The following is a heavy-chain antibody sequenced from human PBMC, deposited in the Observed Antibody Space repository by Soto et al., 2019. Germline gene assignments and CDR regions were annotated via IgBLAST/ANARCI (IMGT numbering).Heavy chain of an antibody. CDR1: GFIFSSYA. CDR3: AKPHPLTGTFDY. J-gene: IGHJ4*02. CDR2: ISNNGADR. Sequence: GGSLRLSCAASGFIFSSYAMVWVRQTPGRGLQWVSLISNNGADRHYGDSVKGRLTIARDNSKNMLYLQMNSLRAEDTAIYFCAKPHPLTGTFDYWGQGTLVTVS. D-gene: IGHD3-9*01. V-gene: IGHV3-23*01.